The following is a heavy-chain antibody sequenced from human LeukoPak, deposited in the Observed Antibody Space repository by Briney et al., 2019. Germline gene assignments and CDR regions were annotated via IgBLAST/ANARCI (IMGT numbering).Heavy chain of an antibody. J-gene: IGHJ5*02. CDR3: ARGRGYCSSTSCYFGWFDP. V-gene: IGHV4-59*01. CDR2: IYYSGST. D-gene: IGHD2-2*01. CDR1: GGSISSYY. Sequence: PSETLSPTCTVSGGSISSYYWSWIRQPPGKGLEWIGYIYYSGSTNYNPSLKSRVTISVDTSKNQFSLKLSSVTAADTAVYYCARGRGYCSSTSCYFGWFDPWGQGTLVTVSS.